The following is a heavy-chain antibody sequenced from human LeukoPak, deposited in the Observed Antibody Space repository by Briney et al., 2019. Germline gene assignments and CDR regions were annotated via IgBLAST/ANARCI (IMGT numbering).Heavy chain of an antibody. CDR2: IGTAGDT. V-gene: IGHV3-13*01. CDR1: GFTFSSYD. D-gene: IGHD3-10*01. J-gene: IGHJ6*02. Sequence: GGSLRLSCAASGFTFSSYDMHWVRQATGKGREWVSAIGTAGDTYYPGSVKGRFTISRENAKNSLYLQMNSLRAEDTAVYYCARYYSSGHYYGSGMDVWGQGTTVTVSS. CDR3: ARYYSSGHYYGSGMDV.